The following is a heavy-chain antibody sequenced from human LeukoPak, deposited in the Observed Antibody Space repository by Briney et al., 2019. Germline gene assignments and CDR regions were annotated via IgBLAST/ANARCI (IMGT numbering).Heavy chain of an antibody. V-gene: IGHV1-18*01. D-gene: IGHD6-19*01. Sequence: GASAKVSCKASGYTFTSYGISWVRQAPGQGLKWMGWISAYNGNTNYAQKLQGRVTMTTDTSTSTAYMELRSLRSDDTAVYYCARGSPGYSSGWSRYWGQGTLVTVSS. CDR1: GYTFTSYG. J-gene: IGHJ4*02. CDR2: ISAYNGNT. CDR3: ARGSPGYSSGWSRY.